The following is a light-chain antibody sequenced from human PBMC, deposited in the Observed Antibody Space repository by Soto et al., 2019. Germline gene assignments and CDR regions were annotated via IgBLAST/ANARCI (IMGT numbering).Light chain of an antibody. CDR1: SSDVGAYKF. V-gene: IGLV2-14*01. Sequence: QSALTQPASVSGSPGQSITISSTGTSSDVGAYKFVSWYQHHPGKAPKLMIYEGSKRPSGVSNRFSGSKSGNTASLTISGLQAEDEADYYCKSYTSSSTLVFGGGTQLTVL. CDR3: KSYTSSSTLV. CDR2: EGS. J-gene: IGLJ3*02.